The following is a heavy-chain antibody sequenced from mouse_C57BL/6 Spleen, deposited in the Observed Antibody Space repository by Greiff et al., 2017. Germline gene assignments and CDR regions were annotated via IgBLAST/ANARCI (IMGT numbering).Heavy chain of an antibody. D-gene: IGHD1-1*01. Sequence: EVKLMESGGGLVKPGGSLKLSCAASGFTFSDYGMHWVRQAPEKGLEWVAYISSGSSTIYYADTVKGRFTISRDNAKNTLFLQMTSLRSEDTAMYYGARPFITTVGAFDYWGQGTTLTVSS. V-gene: IGHV5-17*01. J-gene: IGHJ2*01. CDR3: ARPFITTVGAFDY. CDR1: GFTFSDYG. CDR2: ISSGSSTI.